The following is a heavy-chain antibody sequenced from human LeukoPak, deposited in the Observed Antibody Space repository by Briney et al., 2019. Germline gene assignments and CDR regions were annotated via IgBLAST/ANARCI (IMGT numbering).Heavy chain of an antibody. V-gene: IGHV3-30-3*01. D-gene: IGHD3-22*01. Sequence: PGGSLRLSCAASGFTFSSYAMHWVRQAPGKGLEWVAVISYDGSNKYYADSVKGRFTISRDNSKNTLYLQMNSLRAEDTAVYYCAGDYSSGYPVDYWGQGTLVTVSS. J-gene: IGHJ4*02. CDR2: ISYDGSNK. CDR3: AGDYSSGYPVDY. CDR1: GFTFSSYA.